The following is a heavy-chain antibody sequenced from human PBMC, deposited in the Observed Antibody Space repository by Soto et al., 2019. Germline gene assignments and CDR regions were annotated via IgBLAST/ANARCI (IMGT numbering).Heavy chain of an antibody. V-gene: IGHV4-4*07. CDR3: VRDGTKTLRDWFDP. Sequence: SETLSLTCTVSGASISGFYWSWIRKSAGKGLEWIGRIFATGTTDYYPSLKSRVMMSVDTSKKQFSLKLRSVTAADTAVYYCVRDGTKTLRDWFDPWGQGISVTVSS. J-gene: IGHJ5*02. D-gene: IGHD1-1*01. CDR2: IFATGTT. CDR1: GASISGFY.